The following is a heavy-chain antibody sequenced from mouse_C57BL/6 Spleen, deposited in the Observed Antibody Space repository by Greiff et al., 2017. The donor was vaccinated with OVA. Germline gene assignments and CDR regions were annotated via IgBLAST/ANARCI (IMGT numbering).Heavy chain of an antibody. CDR1: GFTFSDYG. V-gene: IGHV5-17*01. CDR2: ISSGSSTI. J-gene: IGHJ4*01. CDR3: ARTLGRDYYAMDY. D-gene: IGHD4-1*01. Sequence: DVKLVESGGGLVKPGGSLKLSCAASGFTFSDYGMHWVRQAPEKGLEWVAYISSGSSTIYYADTVKGRFTISRDNAKNTLFLQMTSLRSEDTAMYYCARTLGRDYYAMDYWGQGTSVTVSS.